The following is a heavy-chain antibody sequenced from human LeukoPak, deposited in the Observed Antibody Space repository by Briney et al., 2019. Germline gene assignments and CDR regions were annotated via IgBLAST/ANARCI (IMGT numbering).Heavy chain of an antibody. CDR2: IYHSGST. V-gene: IGHV4-30-2*01. Sequence: SETLSLTCTVSGGSISSGGYYWSWIRQPPGKGLEWIGYIYHSGSTYYNPSLKSRVTISVDRSKSQFSLKLSSVTAADTAVYCCARGVIAAGNAFDVWGQGTMVTVSS. J-gene: IGHJ3*01. D-gene: IGHD6-13*01. CDR1: GGSISSGGYY. CDR3: ARGVIAAGNAFDV.